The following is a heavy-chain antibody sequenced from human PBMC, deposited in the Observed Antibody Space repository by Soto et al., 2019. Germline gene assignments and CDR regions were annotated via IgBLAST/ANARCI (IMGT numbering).Heavy chain of an antibody. CDR3: ARADGGLRSFYYYGMDV. Sequence: QVQLVQSGAEVKKPGASVKVSCKASGYTFTSYGISWVRQAPGQGLEWMGWTNAYNGNTNYAQKLQGRVTMTTDTSTSTAYMELRSLRSDDTAVYYCARADGGLRSFYYYGMDVWGQGTTVTVSS. CDR2: TNAYNGNT. V-gene: IGHV1-18*01. CDR1: GYTFTSYG. J-gene: IGHJ6*02. D-gene: IGHD5-12*01.